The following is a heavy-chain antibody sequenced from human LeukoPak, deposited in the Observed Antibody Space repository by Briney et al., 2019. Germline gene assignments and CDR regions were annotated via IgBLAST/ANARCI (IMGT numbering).Heavy chain of an antibody. D-gene: IGHD5-12*01. Sequence: LETLSLSCTVSGGSFSSTANYWGCIGHPPGKGLEWSSEINHGDTTNSNPSIKSRVSISVDTSNNQFSLKLRSVTAADTAVYYCARGQRVWWLRGFGTSYMDVWGKGTTVTVSS. CDR1: GGSFSSTANY. J-gene: IGHJ6*03. CDR2: INHGDTT. CDR3: ARGQRVWWLRGFGTSYMDV. V-gene: IGHV4-39*07.